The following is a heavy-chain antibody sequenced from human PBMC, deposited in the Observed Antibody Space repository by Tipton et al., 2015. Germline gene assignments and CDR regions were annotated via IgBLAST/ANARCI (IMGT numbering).Heavy chain of an antibody. D-gene: IGHD3-22*01. J-gene: IGHJ4*02. Sequence: TLSLTCTVSRGSVTDGGYYWSWVRQLPGTGLEWIGFVYYTGYTLYNPSLKGRVTISVDTSKNQFSLKLNSVTAADTAVYYCARAYYYDSSGYPLFDYWGQGTLVTVSS. V-gene: IGHV4-31*03. CDR2: VYYTGYT. CDR1: RGSVTDGGYY. CDR3: ARAYYYDSSGYPLFDY.